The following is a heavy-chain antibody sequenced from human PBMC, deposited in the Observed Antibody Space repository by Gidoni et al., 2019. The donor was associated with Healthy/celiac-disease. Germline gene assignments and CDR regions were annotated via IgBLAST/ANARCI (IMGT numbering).Heavy chain of an antibody. CDR1: GYTFPSYY. V-gene: IGHV1-46*01. J-gene: IGHJ6*02. Sequence: QVQLVHSGAAVKKPGASVNVSCKASGYTFPSYYMHWVRQAPGQGLEWMGIINPSGGSTSYAQKFQGRVTMTRDTSTSTVDMELSSLRSEDTAVYYCAISTRIAASRSYYYYGMDVWGQGTTVTVSS. CDR3: AISTRIAASRSYYYYGMDV. D-gene: IGHD6-6*01. CDR2: INPSGGST.